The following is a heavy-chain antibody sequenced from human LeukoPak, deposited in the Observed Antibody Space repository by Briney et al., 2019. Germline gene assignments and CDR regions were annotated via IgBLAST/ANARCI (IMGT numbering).Heavy chain of an antibody. D-gene: IGHD3-10*01. CDR2: ISSSGSTI. CDR1: GFTFDDYA. CDR3: ARDRGYGSGSLGWSGYFDY. V-gene: IGHV3-11*01. Sequence: PGRSLRLSCAASGFTFDDYAMHWVRQAPGKGLEWVSYISSSGSTIYYADSVKGRFTISRDNAKNSLYLQMNSLRAEDTAVYYRARDRGYGSGSLGWSGYFDYWGQGTLVTVSS. J-gene: IGHJ4*02.